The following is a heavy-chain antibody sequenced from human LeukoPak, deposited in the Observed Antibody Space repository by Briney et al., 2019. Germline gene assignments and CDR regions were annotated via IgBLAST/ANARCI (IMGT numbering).Heavy chain of an antibody. CDR2: TYYRSKWYN. J-gene: IGHJ3*02. V-gene: IGHV6-1*01. CDR1: GDSVSSNSAA. D-gene: IGHD6-19*01. CDR3: ARDGQWLVEGAFDI. Sequence: SQTLSLTCAISGDSVSSNSAAWNWIRQSPSRGLEWLGRTYYRSKWYNDYAVSVESRITINPDTSKNQFSLQLNSVTPEDTAVYYCARDGQWLVEGAFDIWGQGTMVTVSS.